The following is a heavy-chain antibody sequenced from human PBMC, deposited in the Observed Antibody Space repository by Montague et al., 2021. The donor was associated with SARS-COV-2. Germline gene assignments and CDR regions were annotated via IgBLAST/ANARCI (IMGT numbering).Heavy chain of an antibody. Sequence: SETLSLTCTVSGASISTGSDYWTWIRQRPGRGLEWIGNFYYSGGXTYNPSLKSRVTISADTSKNLFSLTLKSVTASDTAVYYCARDRGDIYGGNSAWFDPWGQGTLGTVSS. CDR2: FYYSGGX. J-gene: IGHJ5*02. CDR3: ARDRGDIYGGNSAWFDP. V-gene: IGHV4-61*03. D-gene: IGHD4-23*01. CDR1: GASISTGSDY.